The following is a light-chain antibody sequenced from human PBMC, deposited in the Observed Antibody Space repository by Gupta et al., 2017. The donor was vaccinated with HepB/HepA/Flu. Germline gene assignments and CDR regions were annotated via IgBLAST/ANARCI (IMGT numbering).Light chain of an antibody. CDR2: DSN. CDR1: SSNIGTPYD. Sequence: QSVLTQPPSLSGAPGQRVTISCTGRSSNIGTPYDIHWYQQLPGTAPKLIMYDSNNRPSGVPNRFSGSKSGTSASLAITGLQAEDEADYYCQSFDSSLSAWVFGGGTKLTVL. J-gene: IGLJ3*02. CDR3: QSFDSSLSAWV. V-gene: IGLV1-40*01.